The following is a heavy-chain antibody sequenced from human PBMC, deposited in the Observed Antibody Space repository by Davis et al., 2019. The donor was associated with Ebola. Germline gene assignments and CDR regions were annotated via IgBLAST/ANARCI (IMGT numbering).Heavy chain of an antibody. CDR1: GGTFSSYA. D-gene: IGHD5-12*01. Sequence: SVKVSCKASGGTFSSYAISWVRQAPGQGLEWMGRIIPILGIANYAQKFQGRVTITADKSTSTAYMELSSLRSEDTAVYYCASHIVATIPYYYYGMDVWGQGTTVTVSS. CDR3: ASHIVATIPYYYYGMDV. J-gene: IGHJ6*02. CDR2: IIPILGIA. V-gene: IGHV1-69*04.